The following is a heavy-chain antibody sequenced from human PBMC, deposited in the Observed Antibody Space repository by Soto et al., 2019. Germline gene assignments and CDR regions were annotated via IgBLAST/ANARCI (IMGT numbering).Heavy chain of an antibody. CDR2: ITIRTGNI. V-gene: IGHV3-48*02. J-gene: IGHJ4*01. D-gene: IGHD5-18*01. CDR1: GFTISGCS. Sequence: GGSLRLSCEASGFTISGCSMNWVCQAPGKGLEWLAYITIRTGNIVYADSVRGRFTISADNAENSVFLQMNSLRDEDTAVYFCVRDRDLYRDMVHADLWGQGTLVTVSS. CDR3: VRDRDLYRDMVHADL.